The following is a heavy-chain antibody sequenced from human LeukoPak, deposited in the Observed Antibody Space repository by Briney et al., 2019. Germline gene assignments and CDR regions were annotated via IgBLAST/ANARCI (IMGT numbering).Heavy chain of an antibody. CDR2: IYYSGST. CDR3: AREGYCSGGSCYLKY. Sequence: SETLSLTCTVSGGSINSYYWSWIRQPPGRGLEWIGYIYYSGSTNYSPSLKSRVTISVDTSKNQFSLKLSSVTAADTAVYYCAREGYCSGGSCYLKYWGQGTLVTVSS. J-gene: IGHJ4*02. V-gene: IGHV4-59*01. D-gene: IGHD2-15*01. CDR1: GGSINSYY.